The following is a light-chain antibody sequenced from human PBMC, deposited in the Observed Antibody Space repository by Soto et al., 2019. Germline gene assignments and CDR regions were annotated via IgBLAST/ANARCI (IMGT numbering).Light chain of an antibody. J-gene: IGKJ4*01. V-gene: IGKV3-20*01. CDR2: GAS. CDR1: QSVTSSY. CDR3: ETYGSSSLT. Sequence: GLTPSAGTVSLSGGKGAIRAGRASQSVTSSYLAWYQQKPGQAPRLLTYGASSRASGIPDRFSGSGSGTDFTLTISRLEPEDCAVYFCETYGSSSLTFGGGTKVDIK.